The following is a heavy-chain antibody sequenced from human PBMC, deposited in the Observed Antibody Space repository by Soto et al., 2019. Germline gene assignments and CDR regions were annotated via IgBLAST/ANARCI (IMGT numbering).Heavy chain of an antibody. CDR2: MNPNTGNS. J-gene: IGHJ4*02. D-gene: IGHD1-1*01. CDR1: GYTFTSYD. V-gene: IGHV1-8*01. CDR3: ARRAETNGWNGFGADKYYFDF. Sequence: ASVKVSCKAPGYTFTSYDIYWVRQATGQGLEWMGWMNPNTGNSGYAQKFQGRVTVTSDTSINTVHMELSSPRSEDTAVYYCARRAETNGWNGFGADKYYFDFWGQGTLVTVSS.